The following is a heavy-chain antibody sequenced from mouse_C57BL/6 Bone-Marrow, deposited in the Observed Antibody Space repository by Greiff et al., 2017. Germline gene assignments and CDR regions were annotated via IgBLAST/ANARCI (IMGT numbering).Heavy chain of an antibody. J-gene: IGHJ3*01. V-gene: IGHV1-87*01. Sequence: VQLQQSGPELARPWASVKISCQAFYTFSRSVHFAIRDTNYWMQWVKQRPGQGLEWIGAFYPGNGDTSYNHNFKGKATLTVDKSSSTAYMELSRLTSEDSAVYYCARDSSSFERFAYWGQGTLVTVSA. D-gene: IGHD1-1*01. CDR3: SEDSAVYYCARDSSSFERFAY. CDR2: GQGLEWIG. CDR1: YTFS.